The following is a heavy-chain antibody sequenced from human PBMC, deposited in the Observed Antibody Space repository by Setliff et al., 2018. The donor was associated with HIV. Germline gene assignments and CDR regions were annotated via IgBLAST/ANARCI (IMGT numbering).Heavy chain of an antibody. CDR1: GGSISSHY. J-gene: IGHJ4*02. CDR2: TYSSGST. D-gene: IGHD2-21*01. V-gene: IGHV4-4*07. CDR3: ATYAGNGGGKGY. Sequence: PSETLSLTCTVSGGSISSHYWSWIRQPAGKGLEWIGQTYSSGSTKCNPSLKSRVTISVDTSKNQFSLTLSSVTAADTAMYYCATYAGNGGGKGYWGQGTLVTVSS.